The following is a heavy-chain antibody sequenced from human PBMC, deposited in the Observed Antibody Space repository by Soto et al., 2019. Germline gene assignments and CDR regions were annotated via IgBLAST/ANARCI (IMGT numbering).Heavy chain of an antibody. V-gene: IGHV4-31*03. CDR3: AASSPPHFTDY. Sequence: PSETLALTCTVSGGSISSGGYYWSWIRQHPGKGLEWIGYIYYSGSTYYNPSLKSRVTISVDTSKNQFSLQLTSVTAADTAVYFCAASSPPHFTDYWGPGLLVTLFS. CDR1: GGSISSGGYY. D-gene: IGHD6-6*01. J-gene: IGHJ4*02. CDR2: IYYSGST.